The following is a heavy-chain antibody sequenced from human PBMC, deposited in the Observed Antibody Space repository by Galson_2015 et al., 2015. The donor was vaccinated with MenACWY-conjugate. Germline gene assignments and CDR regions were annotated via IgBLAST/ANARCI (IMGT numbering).Heavy chain of an antibody. D-gene: IGHD7-27*01. J-gene: IGHJ4*02. CDR3: ARIPTWGSSFGYFDY. V-gene: IGHV3-7*03. CDR1: GFTFSSYW. CDR2: IKQDGSDK. Sequence: SLRLSCAASGFTFSSYWMSWVRQTPGKGLEWVANIKQDGSDKSYVDSVKGRFTISRDNANNSLSLQMNSLRAEDTAVYYCARIPTWGSSFGYFDYWGQGILVAVSS.